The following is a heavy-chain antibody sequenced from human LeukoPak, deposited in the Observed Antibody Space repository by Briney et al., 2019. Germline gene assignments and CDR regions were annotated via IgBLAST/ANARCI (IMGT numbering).Heavy chain of an antibody. V-gene: IGHV1-46*01. CDR1: GYTFTSYY. CDR3: ARDLTFGGSTEYYYYYYVDV. Sequence: GASVKVSCKASGYTFTSYYMHWVRQAPGQGLEWMGIINPSGGSTSYAQKFQGRITMTRDTSTSTVYMELSSLRSEDTAVYYCARDLTFGGSTEYYYYYYVDVWGKGTTVTISS. CDR2: INPSGGST. D-gene: IGHD3-16*01. J-gene: IGHJ6*03.